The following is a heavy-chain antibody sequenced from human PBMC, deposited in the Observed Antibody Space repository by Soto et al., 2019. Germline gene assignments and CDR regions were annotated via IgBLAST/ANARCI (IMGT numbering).Heavy chain of an antibody. CDR1: GFTFSSYG. CDR3: ARDTADFWSGSIPAFDY. CDR2: IWYDGSNK. D-gene: IGHD3-3*01. V-gene: IGHV3-33*01. Sequence: QVQLVESGGGVVQPGRSLRLSCAASGFTFSSYGMHWVRQAPGKGLEWVAVIWYDGSNKYYADSVKGRFTISRDNSKNPLYLQMNSLRAEDTAVYYCARDTADFWSGSIPAFDYWGQGTLVTVSS. J-gene: IGHJ4*02.